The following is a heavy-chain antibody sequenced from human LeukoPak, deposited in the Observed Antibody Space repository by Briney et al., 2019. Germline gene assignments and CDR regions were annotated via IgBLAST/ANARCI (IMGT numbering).Heavy chain of an antibody. CDR1: GGSISSGGYS. J-gene: IGHJ4*02. V-gene: IGHV4-30-2*01. CDR2: IYHSGST. D-gene: IGHD2-8*01. Sequence: SQTLSLTCAVSGGSISSGGYSWSWIRQPPGKGLEWIGYIYHSGSTYYNPSLKSRVTISVDRSKNQFPLKLSSVTAADTAVYYCARINGGVSDYWGQGTLVTVSS. CDR3: ARINGGVSDY.